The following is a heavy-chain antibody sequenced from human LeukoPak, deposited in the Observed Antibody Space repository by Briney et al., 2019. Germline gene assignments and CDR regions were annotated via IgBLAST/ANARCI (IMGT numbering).Heavy chain of an antibody. V-gene: IGHV1-18*01. J-gene: IGHJ4*02. CDR1: GYTFTSYG. CDR3: AREEIAVAGTSYFDY. Sequence: SVKVSCKASGYTFTSYGISWVRQAPGQGLEWMGWISAYNGNTNYAQKLQGRVTMTTDTSTSTAYMELRSLRSDDTAVYYCAREEIAVAGTSYFDYWGQGTLVTVSS. D-gene: IGHD6-13*01. CDR2: ISAYNGNT.